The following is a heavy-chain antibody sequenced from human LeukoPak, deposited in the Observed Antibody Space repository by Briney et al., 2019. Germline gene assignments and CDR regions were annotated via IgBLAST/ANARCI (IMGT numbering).Heavy chain of an antibody. V-gene: IGHV3-30*18. CDR1: GFTFSSYG. Sequence: GGSLRLSCAASGFTFSSYGMHWVRQAPGKGLESVALISYDGSNKYYEDSVKGRFTISRDSSKNTLYLQMNSLRPEDTAVYYCAKDKGPYYFDYWGQGTLVTVSS. J-gene: IGHJ4*02. CDR2: ISYDGSNK. CDR3: AKDKGPYYFDY.